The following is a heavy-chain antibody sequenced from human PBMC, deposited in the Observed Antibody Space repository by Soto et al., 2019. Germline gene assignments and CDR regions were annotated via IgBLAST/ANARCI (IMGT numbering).Heavy chain of an antibody. CDR3: ASGYYDILTGYLDY. Sequence: SVKVSCKASGGTFSSYAISWVRQAPGQGLEWMGGIIPIFGTANYAQKFQGRVTITADKSTSTAYMELSSLRSEDTAVYYCASGYYDILTGYLDYWGQGTLVTVSS. CDR2: IIPIFGTA. V-gene: IGHV1-69*06. D-gene: IGHD3-9*01. CDR1: GGTFSSYA. J-gene: IGHJ4*02.